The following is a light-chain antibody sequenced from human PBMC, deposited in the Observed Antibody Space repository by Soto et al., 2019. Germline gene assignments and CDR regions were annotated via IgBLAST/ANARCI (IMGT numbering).Light chain of an antibody. V-gene: IGLV1-47*01. CDR3: ATWDDSLRVGV. CDR2: RNN. Sequence: QSVLTQSPSASGTPGQRVTISCSGSTSNIGRNFVYWYQQLPGTAPKLLIYRNNQRPSGVPDRFSGSKSDTSASLAISGLRSEDEADYYCATWDDSLRVGVFGGGTKLTVL. J-gene: IGLJ3*02. CDR1: TSNIGRNF.